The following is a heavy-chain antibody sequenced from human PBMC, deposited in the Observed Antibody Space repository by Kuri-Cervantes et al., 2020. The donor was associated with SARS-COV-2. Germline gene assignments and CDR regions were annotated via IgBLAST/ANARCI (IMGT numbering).Heavy chain of an antibody. D-gene: IGHD5-18*01. CDR1: GGPISNSNYY. V-gene: IGHV4-39*01. J-gene: IGHJ4*02. CDR2: FYYRGST. Sequence: SETLSLTCTVSGGPISNSNYYWGWIRQPPGKGLEWIGSFYYRGSTYYNPSLTSRVTISVDTSKNQFSLRLSSVTAADTAVYYCARHTRGYSYGYPEFDYWGRGPVVTVSS. CDR3: ARHTRGYSYGYPEFDY.